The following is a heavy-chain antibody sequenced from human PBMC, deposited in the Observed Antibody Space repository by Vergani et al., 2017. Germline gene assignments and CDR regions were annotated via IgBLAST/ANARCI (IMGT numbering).Heavy chain of an antibody. Sequence: VQLVESGGGVVQPGRSLRLSCAASGFTFSSYAMHWVRQAPGKGLEWVSYISSGSSTIYYADSVKGRFTISRDNAKNSLYLQMNSLRAEDTAVYYCVREFCGGDCGFDYWGQGTLVTVSS. D-gene: IGHD2-21*01. V-gene: IGHV3-48*04. CDR1: GFTFSSYA. CDR3: VREFCGGDCGFDY. J-gene: IGHJ4*02. CDR2: ISSGSSTI.